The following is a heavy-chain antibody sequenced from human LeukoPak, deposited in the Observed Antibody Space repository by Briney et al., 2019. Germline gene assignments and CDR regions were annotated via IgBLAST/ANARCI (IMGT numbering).Heavy chain of an antibody. D-gene: IGHD6-13*01. V-gene: IGHV4-4*02. CDR3: ARGLPRYSSSWYKAAYNWFDP. J-gene: IGHJ5*02. Sequence: SETLSLTCAVSGGSISSSYWWSWVRQPPGKGLEWIGEINHSGSTNYNPSLKSRVTISVDTSKNQFSLKLSSVTAADTAVYYCARGLPRYSSSWYKAAYNWFDPWGQGTLVTVSS. CDR2: INHSGST. CDR1: GGSISSSYW.